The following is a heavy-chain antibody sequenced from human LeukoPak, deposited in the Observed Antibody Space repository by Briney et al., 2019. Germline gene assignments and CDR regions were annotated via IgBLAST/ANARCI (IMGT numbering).Heavy chain of an antibody. Sequence: PGGSLRLSCAASGFTFSDYGMHWLRQAPGKGLEWVAFVGWDGSEKHYGESAKGRFTISRDNSKNTLDLQMNSLRAEDTAVYYCAKRIRMVRGVIIRVGYYFDYWGQGTLVTVSS. J-gene: IGHJ4*02. D-gene: IGHD3-10*01. CDR1: GFTFSDYG. CDR2: VGWDGSEK. CDR3: AKRIRMVRGVIIRVGYYFDY. V-gene: IGHV3-30*02.